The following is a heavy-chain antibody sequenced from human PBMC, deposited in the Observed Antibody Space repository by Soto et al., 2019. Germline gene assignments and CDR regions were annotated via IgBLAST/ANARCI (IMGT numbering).Heavy chain of an antibody. CDR3: ARPYGGNFDY. Sequence: ETLSLTCTVSGGSISSSSYYWGWIRQPPGKGLEWIGSIYYSGSTYYNPSLKSRVTISVDTSKNQFSLKLSSVTAADTAVYDCARPYGGNFDYWGQGTLVTVSS. V-gene: IGHV4-39*01. J-gene: IGHJ4*02. CDR1: GGSISSSSYY. D-gene: IGHD1-26*01. CDR2: IYYSGST.